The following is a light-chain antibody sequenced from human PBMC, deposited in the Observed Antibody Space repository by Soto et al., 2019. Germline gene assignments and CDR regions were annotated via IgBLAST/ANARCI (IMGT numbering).Light chain of an antibody. V-gene: IGKV3-20*01. CDR2: AAS. Sequence: DIVLSQSPGTLSLSPGERATLSCRASQSVSSKYLAWYQQKPGQATRFLIYAASSRATGIPDKFSGSGSGTDFTLTISRLEPEDFAVYYCQHYGSSPPITFGQGTRLEIK. J-gene: IGKJ5*01. CDR3: QHYGSSPPIT. CDR1: QSVSSKY.